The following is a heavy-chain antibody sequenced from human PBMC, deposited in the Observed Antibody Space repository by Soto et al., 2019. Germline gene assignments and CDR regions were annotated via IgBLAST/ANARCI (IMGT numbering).Heavy chain of an antibody. D-gene: IGHD6-6*01. V-gene: IGHV2-5*02. J-gene: IGHJ4*02. CDR2: IYWDDDK. Sequence: QITLKESGPTLVRPTQTLTLTCSFSGFSLSTSGEGVGWIRQPPGKALEWLALIYWDDDKRYNPSLESRLTITKDTSKNQVVLSMTMVDPVDTATYYCAHLIAARPFDSWGQGTLVTVS. CDR1: GFSLSTSGEG. CDR3: AHLIAARPFDS.